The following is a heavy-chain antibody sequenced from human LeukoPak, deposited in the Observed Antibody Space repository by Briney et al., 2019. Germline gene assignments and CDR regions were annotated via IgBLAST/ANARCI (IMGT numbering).Heavy chain of an antibody. CDR2: TYYRSKWYN. CDR1: GDSVSSNSAA. J-gene: IGHJ6*03. V-gene: IGHV6-1*01. Sequence: SQTLSLTCAISGDSVSSNSAAWNWIRQSPSRGLEWLGRTYYRSKWYNDYAVSVKSRITINPDTSKNQFSLQLNSVTPEDTAVYYCARAAGLNSRALSRYYYMDVWGKGTTVTVSS. D-gene: IGHD6-13*01. CDR3: ARAAGLNSRALSRYYYMDV.